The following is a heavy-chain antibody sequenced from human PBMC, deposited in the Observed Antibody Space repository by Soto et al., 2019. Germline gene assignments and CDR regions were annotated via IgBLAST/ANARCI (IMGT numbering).Heavy chain of an antibody. CDR1: GGSISSYY. V-gene: IGHV4-59*08. D-gene: IGHD5-12*01. CDR2: IYYSGST. CDR3: ARQSGYDPSGLDY. J-gene: IGHJ4*02. Sequence: PSETLSLTCTVSGGSISSYYWSWIRQPPGKGLEWIGYIYYSGSTNYNPSLKSRVTISVDTSKNQFSLKLSSVTAADTAVYYCARQSGYDPSGLDYWGQGTLVTVS.